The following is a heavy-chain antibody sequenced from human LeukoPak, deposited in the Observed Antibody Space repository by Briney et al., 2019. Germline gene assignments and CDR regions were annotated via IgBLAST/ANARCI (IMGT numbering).Heavy chain of an antibody. D-gene: IGHD3-10*01. CDR3: ARDTMVRGVIIPHFDY. Sequence: ASVKVSCKASGYTFTSYGISWVRQAPGQGLEWMGWISAYNGNTNYAQKLQGRVTMTTDTSTSTAYMELRSLRSDDTAVYYCARDTMVRGVIIPHFDYWGLGTLVTVSS. V-gene: IGHV1-18*01. J-gene: IGHJ4*02. CDR1: GYTFTSYG. CDR2: ISAYNGNT.